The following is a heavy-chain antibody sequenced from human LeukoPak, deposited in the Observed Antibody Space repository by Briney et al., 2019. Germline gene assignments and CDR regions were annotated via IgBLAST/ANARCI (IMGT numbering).Heavy chain of an antibody. CDR1: GGSISSSSYY. CDR3: ARQGRIAARHTGFDY. J-gene: IGHJ4*02. V-gene: IGHV4-39*01. Sequence: SEALSLTCTVSGGSISSSSYYWGWIRQPPGKGLEWIGSIYYSGSTCYNPSLKSRVTISVDTSKNQFSLKLSSVTAADTAVYYCARQGRIAARHTGFDYRGQGTLVTVSS. CDR2: IYYSGST. D-gene: IGHD6-6*01.